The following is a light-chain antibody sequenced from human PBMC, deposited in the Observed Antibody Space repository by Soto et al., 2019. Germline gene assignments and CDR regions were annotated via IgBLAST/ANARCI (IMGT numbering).Light chain of an antibody. V-gene: IGKV3-20*01. Sequence: IVLTQSPGTLSLSPGERATLSCRASQRISNSYLAWYQQKPGQAPSLLLYDASSRATGIPDRVSGSWSGTDFTLTISRLEPEDFAVYYCQQYARPPYAFGQGTKLDI. CDR1: QRISNSY. CDR2: DAS. J-gene: IGKJ2*01. CDR3: QQYARPPYA.